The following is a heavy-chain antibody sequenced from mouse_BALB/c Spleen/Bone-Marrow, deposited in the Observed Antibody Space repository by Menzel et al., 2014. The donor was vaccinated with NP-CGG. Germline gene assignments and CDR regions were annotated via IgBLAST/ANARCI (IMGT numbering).Heavy chain of an antibody. CDR3: ARNYYYGSSWSAMDY. V-gene: IGHV1-87*01. Sequence: SGAELARPGASVKLSCKASGYTFTSYWMQWVKQRPGQGLEWMGAIYPGDGDTRNTQKFKGKATLTADKSSSTAYMQLSSLASEDSAVYYCARNYYYGSSWSAMDYWGQGTPVTVSS. D-gene: IGHD1-1*01. CDR2: IYPGDGDT. CDR1: GYTFTSYW. J-gene: IGHJ4*01.